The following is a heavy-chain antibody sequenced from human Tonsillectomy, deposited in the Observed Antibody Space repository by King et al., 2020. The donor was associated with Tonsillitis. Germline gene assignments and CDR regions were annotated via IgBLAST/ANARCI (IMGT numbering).Heavy chain of an antibody. Sequence: VQLQQSGPGLVKPSQTLSLTCAISGDSVSSNSAAWNWIRQSPSRGLEWLGRTYYRSKWYNDYAVSVKSRITINPDTSKNQFSLQLNSVTPEDTAVYYCARGVDTAMVFGNDAFDIWGQGTMVTVSS. CDR2: TYYRSKWYN. CDR1: GDSVSSNSAA. J-gene: IGHJ3*02. D-gene: IGHD5-18*01. V-gene: IGHV6-1*01. CDR3: ARGVDTAMVFGNDAFDI.